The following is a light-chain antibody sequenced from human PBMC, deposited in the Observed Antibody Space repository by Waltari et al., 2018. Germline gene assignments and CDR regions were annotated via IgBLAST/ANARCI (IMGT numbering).Light chain of an antibody. J-gene: IGKJ1*01. CDR3: QQTYTTPTWT. CDR2: AAS. CDR1: QTISKY. V-gene: IGKV1-39*01. Sequence: DIQMTQSPLSLSASVGDRVTITCRARQTISKYLNWYQQKRGKAPKLLIHAASRLQSGVPSRFSGSGSETEFTLTINSLQLEDFAIYYCQQTYTTPTWTFGQGTRVEIK.